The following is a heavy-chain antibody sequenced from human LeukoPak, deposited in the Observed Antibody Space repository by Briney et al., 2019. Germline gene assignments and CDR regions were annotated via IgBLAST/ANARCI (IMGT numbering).Heavy chain of an antibody. V-gene: IGHV4-59*08. CDR3: ARHKYSYGYLDY. D-gene: IGHD5-18*01. J-gene: IGHJ4*02. CDR2: IYYSGST. CDR1: GGSISSYY. Sequence: PSETLSLTCTVSGGSISSYYWSWIRQPPGKGLEWIGYIYYSGSTNYNPSLKSRVTISVDTSKNQFSLKLSSVTAADTAVYYCARHKYSYGYLDYWGQGTLVTVSS.